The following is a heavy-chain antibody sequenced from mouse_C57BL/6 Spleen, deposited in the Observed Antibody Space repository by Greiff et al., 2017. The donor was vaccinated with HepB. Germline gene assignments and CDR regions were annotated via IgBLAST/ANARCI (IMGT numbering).Heavy chain of an antibody. V-gene: IGHV1-55*01. CDR3: ARGDSNYLWYVDV. Sequence: QVQLQQPGAELVKPGASVKMSCKASGYTFTSYWITWVKQRPGQGLEWIGDIYPGSGSTNYNEKFKSKATLTVDTSSSTAYMQLSSLTSEDAAVYYCARGDSNYLWYVDVWGTGTTVTVSS. D-gene: IGHD2-5*01. J-gene: IGHJ1*03. CDR1: GYTFTSYW. CDR2: IYPGSGST.